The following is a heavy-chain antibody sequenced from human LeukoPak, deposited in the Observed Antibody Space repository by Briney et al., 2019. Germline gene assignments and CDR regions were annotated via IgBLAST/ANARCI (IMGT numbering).Heavy chain of an antibody. V-gene: IGHV1-69*06. CDR1: GGTFSSYA. CDR2: IIPIFGTA. J-gene: IGHJ4*02. D-gene: IGHD3-22*01. Sequence: PRASVKVSCKASGGTFSSYAISWVRQAPGQGLEWMGGIIPIFGTANYAQKFQGRVTITADKSTSTAYMELSSLRSEDTAVYYCARNGARYYDSSGYYYFDYWGQGTLVTVSS. CDR3: ARNGARYYDSSGYYYFDY.